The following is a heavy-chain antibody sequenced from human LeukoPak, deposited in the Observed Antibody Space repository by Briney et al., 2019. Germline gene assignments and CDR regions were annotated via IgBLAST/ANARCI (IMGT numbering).Heavy chain of an antibody. CDR2: IYGGGST. CDR3: ATRRTGAAAGLLVDY. V-gene: IGHV3-53*01. CDR1: GFTVSNNF. J-gene: IGHJ4*02. D-gene: IGHD6-13*01. Sequence: PGGSLRLSCAASGFTVSNNFMSWVRQAPGKGLEWVSVIYGGGSTYYADSVKGRFTISRDNSKNTLYLQMNSLRAEDTAVYYCATRRTGAAAGLLVDYWGQGTLVTVSS.